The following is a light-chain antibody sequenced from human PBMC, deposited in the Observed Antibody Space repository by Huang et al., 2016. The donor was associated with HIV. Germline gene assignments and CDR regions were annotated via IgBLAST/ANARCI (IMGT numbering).Light chain of an antibody. CDR2: DAS. Sequence: DTQMTQSPSSLSASVGDRVTITCRASQTISTYLNWYQQKPGKAPNLLIYDASSLQSGVPSRFSGSGSGTDFTLTISSLQPEDFATYYGLQSHSTPRTFGLGTKVEIK. CDR1: QTISTY. J-gene: IGKJ1*01. CDR3: LQSHSTPRT. V-gene: IGKV1-39*01.